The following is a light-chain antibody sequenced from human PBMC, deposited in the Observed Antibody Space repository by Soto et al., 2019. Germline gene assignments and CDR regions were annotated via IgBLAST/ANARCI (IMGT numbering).Light chain of an antibody. CDR3: CSYAGSYSYV. Sequence: QSVLTQPRSVSGSPGQSVTISCTGTSSDVGGYNYVSWYQQHPGKAPKLMIYDVSKRPSGVPDRFSGSKSGNTASLTISGLQADDEADYYCCSYAGSYSYVFGTGTQVTVL. J-gene: IGLJ1*01. CDR1: SSDVGGYNY. CDR2: DVS. V-gene: IGLV2-11*01.